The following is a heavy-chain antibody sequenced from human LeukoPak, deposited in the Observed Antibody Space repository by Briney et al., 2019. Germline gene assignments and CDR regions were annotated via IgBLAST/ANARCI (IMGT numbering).Heavy chain of an antibody. CDR3: ARDPQYYYDSSGYLGWYFDL. Sequence: SETLSLTCTVSGGSISSYYWSWIRQPPGKGLEWIVYIYYSGSTNYNPSLKSRVTISVDTSKNQFSLKLSSVTAADTAMYYCARDPQYYYDSSGYLGWYFDLWGRGTLVTVSS. D-gene: IGHD3-22*01. CDR2: IYYSGST. CDR1: GGSISSYY. J-gene: IGHJ2*01. V-gene: IGHV4-59*01.